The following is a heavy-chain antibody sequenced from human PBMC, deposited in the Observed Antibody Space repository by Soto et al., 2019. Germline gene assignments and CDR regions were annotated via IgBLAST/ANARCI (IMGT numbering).Heavy chain of an antibody. CDR2: ISPTSGYT. D-gene: IGHD2-21*01. Sequence: QVQLVESGGDLVKPGGSLRLSCAASGLNFSNYYMNWIRQAPGRGLEWISYISPTSGYTNYAHSVKGRFTISRDNTKKSLYLQMNSLRPGDTAVYYCATDGAMVVIGSGGTFHLWGQGTMVTVSS. CDR1: GLNFSNYY. J-gene: IGHJ3*01. V-gene: IGHV3-11*05. CDR3: ATDGAMVVIGSGGTFHL.